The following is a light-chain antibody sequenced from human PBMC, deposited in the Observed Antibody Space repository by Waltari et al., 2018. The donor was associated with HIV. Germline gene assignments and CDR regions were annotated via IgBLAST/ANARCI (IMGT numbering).Light chain of an antibody. CDR3: SSYTSSSHVV. Sequence: QSALTQPASVSGSPGQSITISCTRTSSDVGGYNYVYWYQQNPGKAPKLMIYDVSNRPSGVSNRFSGSKSGNTASLTISGLQAEDEADYYCSSYTSSSHVVFGGGTKLTVL. CDR1: SSDVGGYNY. CDR2: DVS. V-gene: IGLV2-14*03. J-gene: IGLJ2*01.